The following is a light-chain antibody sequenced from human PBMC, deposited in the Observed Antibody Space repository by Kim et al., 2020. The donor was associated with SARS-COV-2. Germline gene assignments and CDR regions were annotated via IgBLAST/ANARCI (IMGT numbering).Light chain of an antibody. CDR2: DTS. V-gene: IGKV3D-7*01. J-gene: IGKJ2*01. CDR3: HQDDNIPFT. CDR1: HSVSSSF. Sequence: SPGERATRSGRASHSVSSSFLAWYQQKPGPAPRLLIYDTSIRATGIPARFSGSGSGTDFTLTINSLQPEDSAVYYCHQDDNIPFTFGQGTKVDIK.